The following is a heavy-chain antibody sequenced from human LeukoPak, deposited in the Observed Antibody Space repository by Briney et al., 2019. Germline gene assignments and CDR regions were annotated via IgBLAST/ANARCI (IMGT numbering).Heavy chain of an antibody. V-gene: IGHV4-59*12. Sequence: ASETLSLTRTVSGGSISSYYWSWIRQPPGKGLGWIGYIYYSGSTNYNPSLKSRVTLSVDTSKNQFSLKLSSVTAADTAVYYCAREPRITMVRGVIIGYFDYWRQGTLVTVSS. D-gene: IGHD3-10*01. CDR2: IYYSGST. CDR3: AREPRITMVRGVIIGYFDY. CDR1: GGSISSYY. J-gene: IGHJ4*02.